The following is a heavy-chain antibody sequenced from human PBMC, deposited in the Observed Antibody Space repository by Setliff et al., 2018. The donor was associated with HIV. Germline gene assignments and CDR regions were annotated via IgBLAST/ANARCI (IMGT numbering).Heavy chain of an antibody. V-gene: IGHV5-51*01. D-gene: IGHD3-16*01. J-gene: IGHJ5*01. CDR3: AKHGFERKSPYNWFDS. CDR1: GYSFSDNW. CDR2: IYPDDSAT. Sequence: GESLKISCKGFGYSFSDNWIGWVRQMPGKGLEWMGIIYPDDSATRYSPSFQGQVTISADKSINTAYMRWRGLRASDTAMYFCAKHGFERKSPYNWFDSWGQGTLVTVSS.